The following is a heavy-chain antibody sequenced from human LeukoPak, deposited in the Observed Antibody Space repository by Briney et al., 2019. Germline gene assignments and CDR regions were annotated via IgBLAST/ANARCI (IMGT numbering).Heavy chain of an antibody. V-gene: IGHV4-59*01. D-gene: IGHD4-11*01. J-gene: IGHJ6*03. CDR3: ARALKIGRLGYFYYYMDV. CDR1: GGSISSFY. CDR2: VYYTGSP. Sequence: PSETLSLTCTVSGGSISSFYWNWIRQPPGKGLEWIGYVYYTGSPDYNPSLKSRATTSVDTSRNEFSLKLSPVTTADTAVYYCARALKIGRLGYFYYYMDVWGKGTTVTVSS.